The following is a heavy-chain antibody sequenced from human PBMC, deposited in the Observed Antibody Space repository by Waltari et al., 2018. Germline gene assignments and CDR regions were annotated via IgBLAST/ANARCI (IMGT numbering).Heavy chain of an antibody. J-gene: IGHJ4*02. V-gene: IGHV5-51*03. CDR1: GYSFTSYW. Sequence: EVQLVQSGAEVKKPGASLKLSCKGSGYSFTSYWLGWVRQMPGKGLEWRVIIYPGDSDTRYSPSFQGQVTSSADKSISTAYLQWSSLKASDTAMYYCAKIQSGSSSGWDFDYWGQGTLVTVSS. D-gene: IGHD6-19*01. CDR2: IYPGDSDT. CDR3: AKIQSGSSSGWDFDY.